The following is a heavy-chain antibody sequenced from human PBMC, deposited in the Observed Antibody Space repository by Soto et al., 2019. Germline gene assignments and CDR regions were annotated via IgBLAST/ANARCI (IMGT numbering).Heavy chain of an antibody. D-gene: IGHD2-2*01. V-gene: IGHV3-9*01. Sequence: EVQLVESGGGLVQPGRSLRLSCAVSGFTFDDYAMHWVRQAPGKGLEWVSGISWNSGSIGYADSVKGRFTISRDNAKNSLYLQMNSLRAEDTALYYCAKDGEDCSSTNCRYYYYYMDVWGKGTTVTVSS. J-gene: IGHJ6*03. CDR3: AKDGEDCSSTNCRYYYYYMDV. CDR2: ISWNSGSI. CDR1: GFTFDDYA.